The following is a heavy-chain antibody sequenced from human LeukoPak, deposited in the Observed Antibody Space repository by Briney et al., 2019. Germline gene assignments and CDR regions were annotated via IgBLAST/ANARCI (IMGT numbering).Heavy chain of an antibody. CDR2: ISGSGGTT. D-gene: IGHD3-16*02. V-gene: IGHV3-23*01. CDR3: SSTGGPTGYYDYVWGSYRQYFDY. CDR1: GFTFSSYA. Sequence: GGSLRLSCAASGFTFSSYAMSWVRQAPGKGLEWVSAISGSGGTTYYADSVKGRFTISRDNSKNTLYLQMNSLRAEDTAVYYCSSTGGPTGYYDYVWGSYRQYFDYWGQGTLVTVSS. J-gene: IGHJ4*02.